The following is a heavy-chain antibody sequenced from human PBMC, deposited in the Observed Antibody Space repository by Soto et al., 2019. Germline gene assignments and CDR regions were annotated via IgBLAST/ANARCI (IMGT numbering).Heavy chain of an antibody. V-gene: IGHV1-69*06. CDR1: GGTFSSYA. J-gene: IGHJ5*02. D-gene: IGHD2-15*01. CDR2: IIPIFGTA. CDR3: ARDLEGVAPGGDWFDP. Sequence: SVKVSCKASGGTFSSYAIGWVRQAPGQGLEWMGGIIPIFGTANYAQKFQGRVTITADKSTSTAYMELSSLRSEDTAVYYCARDLEGVAPGGDWFDPWGQGTLVTVSS.